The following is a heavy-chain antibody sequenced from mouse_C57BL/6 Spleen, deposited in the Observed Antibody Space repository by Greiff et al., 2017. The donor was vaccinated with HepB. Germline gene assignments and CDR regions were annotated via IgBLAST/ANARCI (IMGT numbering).Heavy chain of an antibody. D-gene: IGHD1-1*01. J-gene: IGHJ2*01. V-gene: IGHV1-55*01. Sequence: QVQLQQSGAELVKPGASVKMSCKASGYTFTSYWITWVKQRPGQGLEWIGDIYPGSGSTNYNEKFKSKATLTVDTSSSTAYMQLSSLTSEDSAVYYCARGDYYYGSSFDYWGQGTTLTVSS. CDR1: GYTFTSYW. CDR2: IYPGSGST. CDR3: ARGDYYYGSSFDY.